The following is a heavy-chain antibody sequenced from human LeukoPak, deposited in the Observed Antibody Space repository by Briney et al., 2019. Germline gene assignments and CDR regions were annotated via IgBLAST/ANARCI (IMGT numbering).Heavy chain of an antibody. CDR1: GFTFSDYS. D-gene: IGHD1-26*01. CDR3: ARDHKWAFDY. V-gene: IGHV3-48*04. Sequence: QAGGSLRLSCATSGFTFSDYSMNWVRQAPGRGLEWISYIGLGSGFASYSDSVKGRFTISRDTARNSVDLQMNSLRADDTAVYYCARDHKWAFDYWGQGTLVTVSS. J-gene: IGHJ4*02. CDR2: IGLGSGFA.